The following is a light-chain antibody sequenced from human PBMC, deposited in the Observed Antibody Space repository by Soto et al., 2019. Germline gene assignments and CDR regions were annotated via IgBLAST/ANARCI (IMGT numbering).Light chain of an antibody. V-gene: IGKV1-5*03. CDR1: DNIVHW. CDR2: KAA. CDR3: QHYNSFSRT. Sequence: DIQMTQSPSTLSASVGDRVAITCRASDNIVHWVAWYQQKPGKAPKLLIYKAANLADEVPSRFAGSGSGTDFILTITRLQPDDFATYYCQHYNSFSRTFGQGTKVDIK. J-gene: IGKJ1*01.